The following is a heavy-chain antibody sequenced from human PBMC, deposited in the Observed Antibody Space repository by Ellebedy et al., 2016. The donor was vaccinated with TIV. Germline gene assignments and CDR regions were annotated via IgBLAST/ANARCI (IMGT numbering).Heavy chain of an antibody. CDR1: GFTFHRYG. Sequence: GESLKISCAASGFTFHRYGIHWVRQAPGKGLEWLALIWYDGTNKFYADSVRDRFTISRDNSKNTVSLQMDSLRAEDTAVYYCAKVESGSYQSPFDYWGQGTLVTVSS. J-gene: IGHJ4*02. CDR3: AKVESGSYQSPFDY. D-gene: IGHD1-26*01. CDR2: IWYDGTNK. V-gene: IGHV3-33*06.